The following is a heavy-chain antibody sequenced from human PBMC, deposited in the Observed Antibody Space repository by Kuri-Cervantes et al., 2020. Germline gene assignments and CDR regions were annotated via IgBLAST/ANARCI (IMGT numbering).Heavy chain of an antibody. CDR1: GFTFSSYG. V-gene: IGHV3-33*01. J-gene: IGHJ6*02. Sequence: GESLKISCAASGFTFSSYGMHWVRQAPGKGLEWVAVIWYDGSNKYYADSVKGRFIISRDNSKNTLDLRMNSLRAEDTAVYYCARDRGMMLLWFGGGMDVWGQGTTVTVSS. CDR3: ARDRGMMLLWFGGGMDV. CDR2: IWYDGSNK. D-gene: IGHD3-10*01.